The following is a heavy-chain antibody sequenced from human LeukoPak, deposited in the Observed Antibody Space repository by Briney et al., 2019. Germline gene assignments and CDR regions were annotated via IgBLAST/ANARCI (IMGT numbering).Heavy chain of an antibody. CDR2: FDPENGET. J-gene: IGHJ3*02. CDR3: ATEKHVDIVATGDAFDI. V-gene: IGHV1-24*01. CDR1: GYTFTGYY. Sequence: GASVKVSCKASGYTFTGYYMHWVRQAPGKGLEWMGGFDPENGETIYAQKFQGRVTMTEDTSTDTAYMELSSLRSEDTAVYYCATEKHVDIVATGDAFDIWGQGTMVTVSS. D-gene: IGHD5-12*01.